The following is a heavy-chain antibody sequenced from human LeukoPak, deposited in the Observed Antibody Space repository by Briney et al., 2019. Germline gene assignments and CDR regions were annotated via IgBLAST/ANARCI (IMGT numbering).Heavy chain of an antibody. CDR1: GGSISSSSYY. CDR2: IYYSGST. J-gene: IGHJ6*02. V-gene: IGHV4-39*01. D-gene: IGHD2-2*01. CDR3: ARDIPAAMAYYYGMDV. Sequence: SETLSLTCTVSGGSISSSSYYWGWIRQPPGKGLEWIGSIYYSGSTYYNPSLKSRVTISVDTSKNQFSLKLSSVTAADTAVYYRARDIPAAMAYYYGMDVWGQGTTVTVSS.